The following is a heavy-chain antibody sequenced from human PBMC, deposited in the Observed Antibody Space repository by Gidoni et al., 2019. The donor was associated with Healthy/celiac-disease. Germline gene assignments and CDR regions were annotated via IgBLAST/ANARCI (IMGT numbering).Heavy chain of an antibody. CDR1: GGSISSSRYY. CDR2: IYYSGST. Sequence: QLQLQESGPGLVKPSETLSLTCTVSGGSISSSRYYWGWIRQPPGKGLEGIGSIYYSGSTYYNPSLKSRVTISVDTSKNQFSLKLSSVTAADTAVYYCARLGDYDFWSGYLDYWGQGTLVTVSS. J-gene: IGHJ4*02. V-gene: IGHV4-39*01. D-gene: IGHD3-3*01. CDR3: ARLGDYDFWSGYLDY.